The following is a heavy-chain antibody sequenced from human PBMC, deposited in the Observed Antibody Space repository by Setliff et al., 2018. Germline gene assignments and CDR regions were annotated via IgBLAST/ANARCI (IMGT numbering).Heavy chain of an antibody. Sequence: GESLRLSCAASGFTFSSHWMNWVRQAPGKGLEWVANIKQDGSEKYYVDSVKGRFTISRDNAKNSLYLQMDSLRAEDTAFYFCARDHYSNYGGYFYGLDVWGQGTTVTVSS. D-gene: IGHD4-4*01. V-gene: IGHV3-7*01. J-gene: IGHJ6*02. CDR2: IKQDGSEK. CDR1: GFTFSSHW. CDR3: ARDHYSNYGGYFYGLDV.